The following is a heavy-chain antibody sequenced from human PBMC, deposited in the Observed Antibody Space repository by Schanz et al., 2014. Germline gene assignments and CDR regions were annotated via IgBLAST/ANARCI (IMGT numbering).Heavy chain of an antibody. CDR2: IKSDGSST. Sequence: EVQLLESGGGLVQPGGSLRLSCEASGFSFGNYGMSWVRQAPGKGLEWVSRIKSDGSSTSYADSVKGRFTISRDNAKNTLYLQMNSLRAEDTAVYYCARPALWFGDNCFDPWGQGTLVTVSS. J-gene: IGHJ5*02. D-gene: IGHD3-10*01. CDR1: GFSFGNYG. V-gene: IGHV3-74*02. CDR3: ARPALWFGDNCFDP.